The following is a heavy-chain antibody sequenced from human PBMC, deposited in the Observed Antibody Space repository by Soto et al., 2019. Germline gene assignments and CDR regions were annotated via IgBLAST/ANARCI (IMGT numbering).Heavy chain of an antibody. D-gene: IGHD4-4*01. CDR2: IIPIFGTA. CDR3: AKEGGVYSPGYFYGLDV. V-gene: IGHV1-69*01. CDR1: GGTFSSYA. Sequence: QVQLVQSGAEVKKPGSSVKVSCKASGGTFSSYAISWVRQAPGQGLEWMGGIIPIFGTANYAQKFQGRVTITADESTSTAYMELSSLRSEDTVVYYCAKEGGVYSPGYFYGLDVWGQGTTVTVSS. J-gene: IGHJ6*02.